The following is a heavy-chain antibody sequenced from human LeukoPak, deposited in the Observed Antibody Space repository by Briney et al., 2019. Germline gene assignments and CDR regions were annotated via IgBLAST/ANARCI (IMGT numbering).Heavy chain of an antibody. Sequence: GASVKVSCKASGYTFTNYDINWVRQATGQGLEWMGYMNPNSGITTYAQKFQGRVTMTRNTSISTAYMELSSLRSGDTAVYYCARVPRELGAYWGQGTLVTVSS. D-gene: IGHD3-16*01. J-gene: IGHJ4*02. CDR1: GYTFTNYD. V-gene: IGHV1-8*01. CDR2: MNPNSGIT. CDR3: ARVPRELGAY.